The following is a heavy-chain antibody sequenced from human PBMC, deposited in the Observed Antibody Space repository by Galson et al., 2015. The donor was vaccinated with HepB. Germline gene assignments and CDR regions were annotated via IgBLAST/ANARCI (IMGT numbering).Heavy chain of an antibody. CDR1: GYTLTELS. V-gene: IGHV1-24*01. CDR3: ATGIPGPDYYDSSATARGGRVNYFDY. Sequence: SVKVSCKVSGYTLTELSMHWVRQAPGKGLEWMGGFDPEDGETIYAQKFQGRVTMTEDTSTDTAYMELSSLRSEDTAVYYCATGIPGPDYYDSSATARGGRVNYFDYWGQGTLVTVSS. CDR2: FDPEDGET. D-gene: IGHD3-22*01. J-gene: IGHJ4*02.